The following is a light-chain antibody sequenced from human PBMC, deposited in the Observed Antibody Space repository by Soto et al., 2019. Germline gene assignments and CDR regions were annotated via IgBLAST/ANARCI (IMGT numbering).Light chain of an antibody. CDR2: DAS. Sequence: EIVLTQSPETLSLSPGDRATLSCRASQSVRSNYLAWYQQKPGQAPRFLIYDASSRATGIPDRFSGSGSGTDFTLTISRLEPEDFALNYCQQYGSSPLTFGGGTKVEIK. CDR3: QQYGSSPLT. J-gene: IGKJ4*01. V-gene: IGKV3-20*01. CDR1: QSVRSNY.